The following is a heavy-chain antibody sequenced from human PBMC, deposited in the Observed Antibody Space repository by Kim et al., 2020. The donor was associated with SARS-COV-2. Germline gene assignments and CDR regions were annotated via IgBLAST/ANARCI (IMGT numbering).Heavy chain of an antibody. CDR2: IIHIFGTA. V-gene: IGHV1-69*13. CDR1: GGTFSSYA. CDR3: ARDPQLGYCSGGSCHQYYYGMDV. Sequence: SVKVSCKASGGTFSSYAISWVRQAPGQGLEWMGGIIHIFGTANYAQKFQGRVTITADESTSTAYMELSSLRSEDTAVYYCARDPQLGYCSGGSCHQYYYGMDVWGQGTTVTVSS. J-gene: IGHJ6*02. D-gene: IGHD2-15*01.